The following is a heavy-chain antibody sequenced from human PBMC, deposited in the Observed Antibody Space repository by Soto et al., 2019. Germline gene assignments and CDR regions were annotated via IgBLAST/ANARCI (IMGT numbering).Heavy chain of an antibody. V-gene: IGHV4-59*08. CDR3: ARHFRGLLWFGELSPPNGFDP. CDR1: GGSISSYY. D-gene: IGHD3-10*01. CDR2: IYYSGST. J-gene: IGHJ5*02. Sequence: SETLSLTCTISGGSISSYYWSWIRQPPGKGLEWIGYIYYSGSTNYNPSHKSRVTISVDTSKNQFSLKLSSVTAADTAVYYCARHFRGLLWFGELSPPNGFDPWGQGTLVTISS.